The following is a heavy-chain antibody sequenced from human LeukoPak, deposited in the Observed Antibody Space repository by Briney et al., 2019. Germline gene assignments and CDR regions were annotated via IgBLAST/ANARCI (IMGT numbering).Heavy chain of an antibody. CDR1: GGSISSGDYY. CDR3: ARVSKGAKRYCSSTSCYWHYGMDV. D-gene: IGHD2-2*01. J-gene: IGHJ6*02. Sequence: SQTLSLTSTVSGGSISSGDYYWSWIRQPPGKGLEWIGYIYYSGSTYYNPSLKSRVTISVDTSKNQFSLKLSSVTAADTAVYYCARVSKGAKRYCSSTSCYWHYGMDVWGQGTTVTVSS. V-gene: IGHV4-30-4*01. CDR2: IYYSGST.